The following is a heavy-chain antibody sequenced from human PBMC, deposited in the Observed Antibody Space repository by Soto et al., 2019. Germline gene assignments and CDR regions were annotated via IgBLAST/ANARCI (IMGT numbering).Heavy chain of an antibody. J-gene: IGHJ5*02. CDR3: ARHTYRYCSGSSCYGPTWFDP. CDR2: IYYSGST. CDR1: GGSISSYY. V-gene: IGHV4-59*01. D-gene: IGHD2-15*01. Sequence: PSETLSLTCTVSGGSISSYYWSWIRQPPGKGLEWIGYIYYSGSTNYNPSLKSRVTISVDTSKNQFSLKLSSVTAADTAVYYCARHTYRYCSGSSCYGPTWFDPWGQGTLVTVSS.